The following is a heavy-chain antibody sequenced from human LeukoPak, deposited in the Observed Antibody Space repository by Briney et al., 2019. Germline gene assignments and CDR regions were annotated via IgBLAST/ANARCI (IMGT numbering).Heavy chain of an antibody. J-gene: IGHJ4*02. Sequence: GGSLRLSCVASGFTFNTYGMAWVRQAPGKGLEWVAGISSDGSNKDYADSVKGRFTISRDNSKNTLYLQMNSLRSEDTAVYYFAKAAYCTSTSCHFSGYAQRPLDSWGQGTLVTVSS. CDR2: ISSDGSNK. CDR3: AKAAYCTSTSCHFSGYAQRPLDS. V-gene: IGHV3-30*18. CDR1: GFTFNTYG. D-gene: IGHD2-2*01.